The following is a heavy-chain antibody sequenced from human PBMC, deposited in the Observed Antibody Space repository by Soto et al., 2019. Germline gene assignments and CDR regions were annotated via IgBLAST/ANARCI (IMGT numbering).Heavy chain of an antibody. Sequence: QLQLQESGPGLVKPSETLSLTCTVSGGSISSSSYYWGWIRQPPGKGLEWLGSIYYSGSTYYNPSLKSRVTISVDTSKNLFSLKLSSVTAADTAVYYCASLVSAIAARAHPFDYWGQGTLVTVSS. CDR2: IYYSGST. J-gene: IGHJ4*02. D-gene: IGHD6-6*01. CDR3: ASLVSAIAARAHPFDY. CDR1: GGSISSSSYY. V-gene: IGHV4-39*01.